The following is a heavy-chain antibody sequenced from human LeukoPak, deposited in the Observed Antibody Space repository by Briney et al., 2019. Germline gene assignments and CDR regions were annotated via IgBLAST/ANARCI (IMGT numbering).Heavy chain of an antibody. Sequence: GGSLGLSCAASGFTFSSYGMHWVRQAPGKGLEWVAFIRYDGSNKYYADSVKGRFTISRDNSKNTLYLQMNSLRAEDTAVYYCAKTDDSSGYYLDYWGQGTLVTVSS. V-gene: IGHV3-30*02. J-gene: IGHJ4*02. CDR1: GFTFSSYG. CDR2: IRYDGSNK. D-gene: IGHD3-22*01. CDR3: AKTDDSSGYYLDY.